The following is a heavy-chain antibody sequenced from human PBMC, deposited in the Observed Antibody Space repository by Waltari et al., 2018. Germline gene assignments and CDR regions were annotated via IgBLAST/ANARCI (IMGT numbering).Heavy chain of an antibody. J-gene: IGHJ1*01. CDR3: ARLIGGTLTEYYQ. CDR2: IKEDGSEK. V-gene: IGHV3-7*01. D-gene: IGHD1-26*01. Sequence: EVQLMESGGGLVQPGGSLRLSCAASGFTFSSTWMTWVRRAPGKGLEWVANIKEDGSEKYYVDSVKGRFTISRDNAKNSLYLQMNSLRVEDAAVYYCARLIGGTLTEYYQWGQGTLVTVPS. CDR1: GFTFSSTW.